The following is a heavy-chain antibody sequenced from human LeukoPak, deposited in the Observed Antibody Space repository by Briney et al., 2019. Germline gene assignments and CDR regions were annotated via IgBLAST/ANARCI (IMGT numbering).Heavy chain of an antibody. CDR1: GFIFSSYG. D-gene: IGHD3-3*01. CDR3: AKGSGYYTYNWFDP. Sequence: GGSLRLSCAASGFIFSSYGMHWVRQAPPKGQEWVAFIRYDGTNKYYADPVRGRFTISRDDSTNTVYLEMNSLRGEDTAVYYCAKGSGYYTYNWFDPWGQGTLVTVSS. J-gene: IGHJ5*02. CDR2: IRYDGTNK. V-gene: IGHV3-30*02.